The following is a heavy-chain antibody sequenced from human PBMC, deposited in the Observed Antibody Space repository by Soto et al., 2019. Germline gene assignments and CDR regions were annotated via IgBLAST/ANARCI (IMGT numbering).Heavy chain of an antibody. CDR3: VRDWSF. J-gene: IGHJ4*02. Sequence: EVQVVQSGGGLVKPGGSLRLSCVASGFTLRSYPMNWVRQAPGKGLEWVASISTTSEYIYYADSVKGRFTISRDNAKNSLVLQLDSLRTEDKAVYYCVRDWSFWGQGPLVDVSS. CDR1: GFTLRSYP. CDR2: ISTTSEYI. V-gene: IGHV3-21*06.